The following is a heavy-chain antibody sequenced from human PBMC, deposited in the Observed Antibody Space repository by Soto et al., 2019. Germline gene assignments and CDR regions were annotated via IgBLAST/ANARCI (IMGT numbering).Heavy chain of an antibody. CDR3: ARAFRDSRPRPKNGIDY. V-gene: IGHV3-7*03. D-gene: IGHD6-13*01. CDR1: GFTFSSYW. Sequence: SLRLSCAASGFTFSSYWMSWVRQAPGKGLEWVANIKQDGSEKYYVDSVKDRFTISRDNAKNSLYPQMNSLRAEDTAVYHCARAFRDSRPRPKNGIDYWGQGTLVTV. CDR2: IKQDGSEK. J-gene: IGHJ4*02.